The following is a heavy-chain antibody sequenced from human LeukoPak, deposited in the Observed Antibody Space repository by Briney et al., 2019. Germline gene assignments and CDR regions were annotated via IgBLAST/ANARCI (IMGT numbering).Heavy chain of an antibody. J-gene: IGHJ6*02. CDR1: GFTFSSYG. D-gene: IGHD1-14*01. V-gene: IGHV3-30*18. CDR3: AKDPDFYYYYGMDV. CDR2: ISYDGSNK. Sequence: GGSLRLSCAASGFTFSSYGMHWVRQAPGKGLEWVAVISYDGSNKYYADSVKGRFTISRDNSKNTLYLQMNSLRADDTAVYYCAKDPDFYYYYGMDVWGQGTTVTASS.